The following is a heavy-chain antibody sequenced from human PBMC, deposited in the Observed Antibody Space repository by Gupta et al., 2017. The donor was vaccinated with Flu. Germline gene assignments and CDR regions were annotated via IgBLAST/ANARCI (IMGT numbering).Heavy chain of an antibody. CDR3: ARDRRDLVKGYYCYYMYV. Sequence: QVQLVEPGGEFVKLGGSLGLPFVGSGFTSWYYFMTWIRQAPGKGLAGVAYCSSSGRNVYYAASVRGRFVVSRDNAKNSVFLHMHSLRADDTAIYYCARDRRDLVKGYYCYYMYVWGKGAAVTVSS. J-gene: IGHJ6*03. D-gene: IGHD2-15*01. CDR1: GFTSWYYF. V-gene: IGHV3-11*01. CDR2: CSSSGRNV.